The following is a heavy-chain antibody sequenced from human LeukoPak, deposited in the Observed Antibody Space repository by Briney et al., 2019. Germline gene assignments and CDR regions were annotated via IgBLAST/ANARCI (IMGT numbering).Heavy chain of an antibody. CDR2: INQDASEI. D-gene: IGHD2-21*02. CDR3: ATDRDNSDWQKRFDS. Sequence: PGGSLRLSCAASGFTFSTYWMNWYRQAPGKGLEWVGNINQDASEINYVDSVRGRFTISRDKAKNSLHLQMNSLRAEDTAVYYCATDRDNSDWQKRFDSWGQGTLVTVAP. J-gene: IGHJ4*02. CDR1: GFTFSTYW. V-gene: IGHV3-7*01.